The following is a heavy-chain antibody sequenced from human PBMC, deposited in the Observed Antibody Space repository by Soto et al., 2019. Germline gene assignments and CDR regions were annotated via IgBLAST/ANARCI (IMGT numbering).Heavy chain of an antibody. Sequence: SETLSLTCTVSGGSISSSSYYWGWIRQPPGKGLEWIGSIYYSGSTYYNPSLKSRVTISVDTSKNQFSLKLSSVTAADTAVYYCARQGPHGANWVRYFDSWGQGTLVNVSS. CDR3: ARQGPHGANWVRYFDS. D-gene: IGHD7-27*01. V-gene: IGHV4-39*01. J-gene: IGHJ4*02. CDR2: IYYSGST. CDR1: GGSISSSSYY.